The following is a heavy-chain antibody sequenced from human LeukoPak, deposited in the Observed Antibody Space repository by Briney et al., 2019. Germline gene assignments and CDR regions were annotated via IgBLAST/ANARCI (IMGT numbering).Heavy chain of an antibody. CDR3: ARDFSRVVPAAPTEYYYYGMDV. J-gene: IGHJ6*02. D-gene: IGHD2-2*01. CDR1: GGTFSSYA. Sequence: SVKVSCKASGGTFSSYAISWVRQAPGQGLEWMGGIIPIFGTANYAQKFQGRVTITADESTSTAYMGLSSLRSEDTAVYYCARDFSRVVPAAPTEYYYYGMDVWGQGTTVTVSS. CDR2: IIPIFGTA. V-gene: IGHV1-69*13.